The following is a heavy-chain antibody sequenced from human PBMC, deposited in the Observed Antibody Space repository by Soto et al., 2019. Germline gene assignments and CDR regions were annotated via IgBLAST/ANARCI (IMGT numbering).Heavy chain of an antibody. CDR1: GFTFSSYA. D-gene: IGHD5-18*01. CDR3: AIERSGYSYVIDY. Sequence: QVQLVESGGGVVQPGKSLRLSCAASGFTFSSYAMHWVRQAPGKGLEWVAVISYDGTNKYYADSVKGRFTISRDNSKNTLYLQMNGLRAEDTAVYCCAIERSGYSYVIDYWGQGTLVTVSS. CDR2: ISYDGTNK. J-gene: IGHJ4*02. V-gene: IGHV3-30-3*01.